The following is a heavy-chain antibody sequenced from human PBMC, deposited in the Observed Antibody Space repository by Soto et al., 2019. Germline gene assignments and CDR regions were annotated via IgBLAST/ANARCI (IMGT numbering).Heavy chain of an antibody. CDR3: ASSLAKDYDYGMDV. D-gene: IGHD5-12*01. Sequence: QVQLVQSGAEVKKPGSSVKVSCKASGGTFSSYAIIWVRQAPGQGLEWMGGIIPIFGTANYAQKFQGRVTITGDESTSTAYRELSSLRSEDTSVYYCASSLAKDYDYGMDVWGQGTTVTVSS. J-gene: IGHJ6*02. V-gene: IGHV1-69*12. CDR1: GGTFSSYA. CDR2: IIPIFGTA.